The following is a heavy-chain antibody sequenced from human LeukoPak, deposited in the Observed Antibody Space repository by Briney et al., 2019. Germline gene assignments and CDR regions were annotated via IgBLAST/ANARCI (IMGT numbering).Heavy chain of an antibody. J-gene: IGHJ4*02. CDR3: ARDTYYDSSDY. CDR2: INHSGST. Sequence: TSETLSLTCAVYGGSFSGYYWSWIRQPPGKGLEWIGEINHSGSTNYNPSLKSRVTISVDTSKNQFSLKLSSVTAADTAVYYCARDTYYDSSDYWGQGTLVTVSS. V-gene: IGHV4-34*01. CDR1: GGSFSGYY. D-gene: IGHD3-22*01.